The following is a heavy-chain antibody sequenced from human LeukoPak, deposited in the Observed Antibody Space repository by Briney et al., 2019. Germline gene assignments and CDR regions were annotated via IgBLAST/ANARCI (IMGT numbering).Heavy chain of an antibody. V-gene: IGHV4-59*01. Sequence: SETLSLTCTVSGGSISSYYWSWIRQPPGKGLEWIGYIYYSGSTNYNPSLKSRVTISVDTSKNQFSLKLSSVTAADTAVYYCARRSSTSWRGNYFDYWGQGTLVTVSS. D-gene: IGHD2-2*01. J-gene: IGHJ4*02. CDR3: ARRSSTSWRGNYFDY. CDR1: GGSISSYY. CDR2: IYYSGST.